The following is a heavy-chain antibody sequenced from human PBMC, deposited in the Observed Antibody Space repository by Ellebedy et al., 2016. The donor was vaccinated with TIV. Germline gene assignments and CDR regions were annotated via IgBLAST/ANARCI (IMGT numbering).Heavy chain of an antibody. D-gene: IGHD6-13*01. V-gene: IGHV3-21*01. CDR1: GFTFSSFT. CDR3: ARPAAAYSSSWYDFDC. J-gene: IGHJ4*02. Sequence: PGGSLRLSCAASGFTFSSFTMNWVRQAPGKGLEWVSSISSSGTYIHYGDSVKGRFTISRDNAKNSLYLQMNSLRVEDTAIYYCARPAAAYSSSWYDFDCWGQGTLVAASS. CDR2: ISSSGTYI.